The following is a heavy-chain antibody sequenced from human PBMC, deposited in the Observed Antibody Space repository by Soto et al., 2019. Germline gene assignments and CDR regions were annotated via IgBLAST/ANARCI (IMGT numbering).Heavy chain of an antibody. Sequence: SETLSLTCTVSGGSISSGGYYWSWIRQHPGKGLEWIGYIYYSGSTYYNPSLKSRVTISVDTSKNQFSLKLSSVTAADTAVYYXAIYXSSXXRXFQXXGXXTLVTXSS. CDR1: GGSISSGGYY. V-gene: IGHV4-31*03. CDR3: AIYXSSXXRXFQX. CDR2: IYYSGST. J-gene: IGHJ1*01. D-gene: IGHD3-22*01.